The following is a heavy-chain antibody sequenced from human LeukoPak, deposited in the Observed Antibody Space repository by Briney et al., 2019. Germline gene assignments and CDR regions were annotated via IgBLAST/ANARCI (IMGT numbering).Heavy chain of an antibody. D-gene: IGHD3-22*01. CDR2: ISGSGGST. CDR1: GFTFSSHA. J-gene: IGHJ4*02. V-gene: IGHV3-23*01. CDR3: AKAAYYYDSSGYCPFDY. Sequence: GGSLRLSCAASGFTFSSHAMSWVRQAPGKGLEWVSAISGSGGSTYYADSVKGRFTISRDNSKNTLYLQMNSLRAEDTAVYYCAKAAYYYDSSGYCPFDYWGQGTLVTVSS.